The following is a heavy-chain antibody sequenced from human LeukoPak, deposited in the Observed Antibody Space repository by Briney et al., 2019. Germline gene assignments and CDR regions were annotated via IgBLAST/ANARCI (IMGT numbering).Heavy chain of an antibody. J-gene: IGHJ5*02. CDR1: GGSISSGSYY. D-gene: IGHD3-3*01. V-gene: IGHV4-61*02. Sequence: PSETLSLTCTVSGGSISSGSYYWSWIRQPAGKGLEWIGRIYTSGSTNYNPSLKSRVTISVDTSKNQFSLKLSSVTAADTAVYYCARYDFWSGYYSAWEWFDPWGQGTLVTVSS. CDR3: ARYDFWSGYYSAWEWFDP. CDR2: IYTSGST.